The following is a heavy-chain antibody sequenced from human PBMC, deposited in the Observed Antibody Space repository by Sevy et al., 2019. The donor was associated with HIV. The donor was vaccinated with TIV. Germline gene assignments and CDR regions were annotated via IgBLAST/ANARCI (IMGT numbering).Heavy chain of an antibody. J-gene: IGHJ4*02. V-gene: IGHV4-59*08. CDR2: IYYNGHI. CDR1: GGSITSLY. D-gene: IGHD1-26*01. Sequence: TLSLTCTVSGGSITSLYWNWIRQPPGKGLEWIANIYYNGHINFNPSLKSRVTLSLDTSKNQFSLRLSSVTAADTAMYYCAGENAWGRGYSWGQGTLVTVSS. CDR3: AGENAWGRGYS.